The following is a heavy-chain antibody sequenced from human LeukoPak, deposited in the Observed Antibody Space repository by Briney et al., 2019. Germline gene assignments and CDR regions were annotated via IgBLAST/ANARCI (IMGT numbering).Heavy chain of an antibody. CDR1: GFTFSSYG. Sequence: PGRSLRLSCAASGFTFSSYGMHWVRQAPGKGLEWVAVISYDGSNKYYADSVKGRFTISRDNSKNTLYLQMNSLRAEDTAVYYCAKERYSSGLRFEYYYGMDVWGQGTTVTVSS. V-gene: IGHV3-30*18. D-gene: IGHD6-19*01. J-gene: IGHJ6*02. CDR3: AKERYSSGLRFEYYYGMDV. CDR2: ISYDGSNK.